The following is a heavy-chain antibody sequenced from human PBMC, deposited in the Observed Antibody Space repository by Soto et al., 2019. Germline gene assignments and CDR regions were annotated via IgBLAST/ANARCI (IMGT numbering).Heavy chain of an antibody. V-gene: IGHV3-15*07. CDR3: TPCLADCGECFTRCP. J-gene: IGHJ5*02. D-gene: IGHD2-21*02. Sequence: EVQLVESGGGLVKPGGSLRLSCAASGFTFSNAWMNWVRQAPGKGLEWVGRIKSKTDGGTTDYAAPVKGRFTISRDDSKDTLDRQMSCLKTEDTALYYCTPCLADCGECFTRCPWGQGTGVTFAS. CDR1: GFTFSNAW. CDR2: IKSKTDGGTT.